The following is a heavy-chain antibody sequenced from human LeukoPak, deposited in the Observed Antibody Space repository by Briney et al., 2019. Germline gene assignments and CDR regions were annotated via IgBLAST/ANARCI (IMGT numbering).Heavy chain of an antibody. CDR1: GGTFSSYD. Sequence: SVKVSCTASGGTFSSYDINWVRQAPGQGLEWMGGIIPIFGTANYAKKFQDRVTISTDESTNTAYMELRSLSSEDTAVYYCAVLMPTATAFDIWGQGTMVTASS. J-gene: IGHJ3*02. V-gene: IGHV1-69*05. CDR3: AVLMPTATAFDI. D-gene: IGHD2-2*01. CDR2: IIPIFGTA.